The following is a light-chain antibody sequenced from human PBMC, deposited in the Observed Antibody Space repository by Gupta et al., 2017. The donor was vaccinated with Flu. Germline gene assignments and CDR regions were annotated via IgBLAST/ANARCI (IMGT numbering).Light chain of an antibody. CDR2: DAS. J-gene: IGKJ5*01. V-gene: IGKV3-11*01. CDR1: QSVRSY. Sequence: EIVLTQSPTTVSLSPGERATLSCRASQSVRSYLAWYQQKPGQAPRLLIYDASKRATGVTPRFSGSGYGTDLTLTVSRREREDFAVYYCQQGCNWPGVTFGQGTRVQIK. CDR3: QQGCNWPGVT.